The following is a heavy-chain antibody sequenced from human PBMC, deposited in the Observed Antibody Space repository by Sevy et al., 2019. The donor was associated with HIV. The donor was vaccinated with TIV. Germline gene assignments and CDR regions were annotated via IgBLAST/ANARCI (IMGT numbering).Heavy chain of an antibody. CDR1: GFSLNTSGVG. CDR2: IFWDEEK. J-gene: IGHJ4*02. D-gene: IGHD4-4*01. Sequence: SGPTLVKPAQTLTLTCSFSGFSLNTSGVGVGWIRLPPGKALEWLALIFWDEEKRYSPPLKNRLTITKDTSKNQVVLTMPNMDPVDTATYYCARFLKGDYTNYFDSWDQGSLVTVSS. CDR3: ARFLKGDYTNYFDS. V-gene: IGHV2-5*02.